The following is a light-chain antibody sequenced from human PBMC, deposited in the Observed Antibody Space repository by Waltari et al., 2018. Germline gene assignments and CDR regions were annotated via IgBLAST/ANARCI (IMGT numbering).Light chain of an antibody. CDR2: QDT. V-gene: IGLV3-1*01. CDR1: KLGDKY. Sequence: SYEVSQPPSVSVSPGQTASITCSGDKLGDKYASWYQQRPGQSPVLVIYQDTKRPSGIPVRFAGSNSGNTATLTITGTQAMDEADYSCQALDSSAGYVFGTGTTVTVL. J-gene: IGLJ1*01. CDR3: QALDSSAGYV.